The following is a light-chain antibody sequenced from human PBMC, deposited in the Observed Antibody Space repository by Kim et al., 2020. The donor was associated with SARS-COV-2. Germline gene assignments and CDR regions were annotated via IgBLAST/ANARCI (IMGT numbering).Light chain of an antibody. J-gene: IGKJ4*01. CDR3: QQYNNWPLT. CDR2: GAS. Sequence: DIVMTQSPATLSVSPGERATLSCRASQRISSNVAWYQQKPGQAPRLLIYGASTRATGIPASFSGSGSGTEFTLTISSLQSEDFAVYYCQQYNNWPLTFGGGTKVDIK. CDR1: QRISSN. V-gene: IGKV3-15*01.